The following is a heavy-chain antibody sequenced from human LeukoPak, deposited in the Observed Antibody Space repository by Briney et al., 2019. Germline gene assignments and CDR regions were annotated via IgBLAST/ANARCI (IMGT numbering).Heavy chain of an antibody. D-gene: IGHD3-3*02. CDR3: ASLARDY. CDR1: GFIVSTNY. J-gene: IGHJ4*02. Sequence: GGSLRLSCAAPGFIVSTNYMTWVRQAPGKGLEWVSVIHNGGSTYYADSVKGRFTLSIDNSKNMLYLQMNSLRVEDTAVYYCASLARDYWGPGTLVTVSS. V-gene: IGHV3-53*01. CDR2: IHNGGST.